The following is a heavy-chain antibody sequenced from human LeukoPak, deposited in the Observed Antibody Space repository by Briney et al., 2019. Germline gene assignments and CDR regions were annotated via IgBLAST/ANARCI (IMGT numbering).Heavy chain of an antibody. D-gene: IGHD2-2*02. J-gene: IGHJ4*02. CDR3: AKWHCSSASCYKGVFDY. Sequence: GGSLRLSCAASGFTFSSYAMSWVRQAPGKGLEWVSAISCSGGSIYYADSVKGRFTISRDNSKNTLYLQMNSLRAEDTAVYYCAKWHCSSASCYKGVFDYWGQGTLVTVSS. CDR1: GFTFSSYA. V-gene: IGHV3-23*01. CDR2: ISCSGGSI.